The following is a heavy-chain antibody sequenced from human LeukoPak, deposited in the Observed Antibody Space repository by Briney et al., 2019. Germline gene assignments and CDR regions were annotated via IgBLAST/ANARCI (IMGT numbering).Heavy chain of an antibody. D-gene: IGHD1-26*01. CDR3: ARAASGSYWNFQN. V-gene: IGHV1-2*02. CDR2: INPKSGGT. CDR1: GYTFTSYG. Sequence: GASVKVSCKASGYTFTSYGISWVRQAPGQGLEYMGWINPKSGGTNNGEKFQGRVTMTRDTSINTAYMDLSRLRSDDTAVYYCARAASGSYWNFQNWGQGTLVTVSS. J-gene: IGHJ1*01.